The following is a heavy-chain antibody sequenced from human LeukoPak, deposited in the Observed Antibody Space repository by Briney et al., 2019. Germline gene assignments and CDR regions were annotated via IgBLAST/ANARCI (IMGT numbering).Heavy chain of an antibody. D-gene: IGHD2-2*01. J-gene: IGHJ6*02. V-gene: IGHV3-66*01. Sequence: PGGSLRLSCAASGFTVGNNYMNWVRQAPGKGLEWVSLIFSHGETSYADSVKGRFTISRDNSKNTLYLQMNGLRVEDTAVYYCARELGYCSSTSCYWYYYYGMDVWGQGTTVTVSS. CDR2: IFSHGET. CDR3: ARELGYCSSTSCYWYYYYGMDV. CDR1: GFTVGNNY.